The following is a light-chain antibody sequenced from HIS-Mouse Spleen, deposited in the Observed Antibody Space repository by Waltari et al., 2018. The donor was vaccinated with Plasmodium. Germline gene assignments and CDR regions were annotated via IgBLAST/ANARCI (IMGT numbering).Light chain of an antibody. CDR2: KDS. CDR3: QSADSSGTYWV. J-gene: IGLJ3*02. V-gene: IGLV3-25*03. Sequence: SYELTQPPSVSVSPGQTARITCYGDALPKQYAYWYQQKPGQAPVLGIYKDSERPSGIPERFSGSSSGTTVTLTISGVQAGDEADYYCQSADSSGTYWVFGGGTKLTVL. CDR1: ALPKQY.